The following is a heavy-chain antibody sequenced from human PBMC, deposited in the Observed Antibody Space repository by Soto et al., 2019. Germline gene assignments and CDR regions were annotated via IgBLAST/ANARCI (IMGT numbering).Heavy chain of an antibody. Sequence: GGSLRLSCAASEFTFSSYAMSWVRQAPGKGLEWVSAISGSGDRTYYADSVKGRSTISRDTSKNTLSLQMNSLRAEDTALYYCAKSFSSNWYDYFNYWGQGTLVTVSS. J-gene: IGHJ4*02. V-gene: IGHV3-23*01. CDR1: EFTFSSYA. CDR2: ISGSGDRT. D-gene: IGHD6-13*01. CDR3: AKSFSSNWYDYFNY.